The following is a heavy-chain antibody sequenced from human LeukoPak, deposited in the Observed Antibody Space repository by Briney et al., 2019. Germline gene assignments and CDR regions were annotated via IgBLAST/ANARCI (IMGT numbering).Heavy chain of an antibody. V-gene: IGHV3-23*01. CDR2: ISDSGGST. Sequence: GGSLRLSCAASGFTFSSYAMSWVRQAPGKGLEWVSGISDSGGSTYYADSVKGRFTISRDNPKNTLFLQMNSLRAEDTAVYYCAKFHGYSNWGGPGTLVTVST. J-gene: IGHJ4*02. CDR1: GFTFSSYA. D-gene: IGHD5-12*01. CDR3: AKFHGYSNW.